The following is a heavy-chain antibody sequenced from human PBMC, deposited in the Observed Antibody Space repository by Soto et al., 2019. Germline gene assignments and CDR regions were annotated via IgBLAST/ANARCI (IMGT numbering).Heavy chain of an antibody. CDR1: GFTFGDYG. V-gene: IGHV3-23*01. CDR2: ASSADSST. Sequence: GGSLRPSCTASGFTFGDYGMTWVRPVPGKSLQGVSVASSADSSTYSADSAKGRYTMHRDNPKDTQYLIRNTLRVEDTAVNYCGRQVVRITMATIKFWAKGTLVTVS. J-gene: IGHJ4*02. CDR3: GRQVVRITMATIKF. D-gene: IGHD5-12*01.